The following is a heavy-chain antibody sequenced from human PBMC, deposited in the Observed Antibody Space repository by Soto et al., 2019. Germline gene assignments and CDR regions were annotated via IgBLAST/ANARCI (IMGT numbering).Heavy chain of an antibody. Sequence: SETLSLTCAVYGGSFSGYYWSWIRQPPGKGLEWIGEINHSGSTNYNPSLKSRVTISVDTSKNQFSLKLSSVTAADTAVYYCARGFRGTRYFDWLLKMGLDYWGQGTLVTVSS. CDR3: ARGFRGTRYFDWLLKMGLDY. V-gene: IGHV4-34*01. D-gene: IGHD3-9*01. CDR1: GGSFSGYY. CDR2: INHSGST. J-gene: IGHJ4*02.